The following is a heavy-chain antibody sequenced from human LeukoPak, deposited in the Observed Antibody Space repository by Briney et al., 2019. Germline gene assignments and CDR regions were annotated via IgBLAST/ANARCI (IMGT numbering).Heavy chain of an antibody. CDR2: ITGGGGST. V-gene: IGHV3-23*01. D-gene: IGHD5-12*01. CDR1: GFSFSSYA. CDR3: AKARIAATIYPKEANFDY. Sequence: PGGSLRLSCAASGFSFSSYAMSWVRQAPGKGLEWVSTITGGGGSTYYADSVKGRFTISRDNSKDTFYLQMNSLRVEDTAVYYCAKARIAATIYPKEANFDYWGQGTLVTVSS. J-gene: IGHJ4*02.